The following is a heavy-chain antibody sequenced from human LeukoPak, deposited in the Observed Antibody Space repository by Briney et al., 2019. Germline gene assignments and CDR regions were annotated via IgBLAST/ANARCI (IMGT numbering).Heavy chain of an antibody. J-gene: IGHJ4*02. V-gene: IGHV1-69*05. CDR2: IIPIFGTA. CDR3: ARTYYDYVWGSYRPGYFDY. CDR1: GGTFSSYA. Sequence: SVKVCKASGGTFSSYAISWVRQAPGQGLEWMGGIIPIFGTANYAQKFQGRVTITTDESTSTAYMELSSLRSEDTAVYYCARTYYDYVWGSYRPGYFDYWGQGTLVTVSS. D-gene: IGHD3-16*02.